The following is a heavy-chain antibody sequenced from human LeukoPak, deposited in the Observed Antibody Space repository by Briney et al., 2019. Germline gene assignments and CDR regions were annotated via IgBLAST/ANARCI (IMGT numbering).Heavy chain of an antibody. CDR3: AKFFDD. J-gene: IGHJ4*02. Sequence: PGGSLRLSCAASGFTFSSYWMHWVRQAPGKGLEWVSSISNSSSYIYYADSVRGRYTISRDNAKTSLYLQMDSLTAEDTAVYYCAKFFDDWGQGTLVTVSS. CDR2: ISNSSSYI. CDR1: GFTFSSYW. V-gene: IGHV3-21*01.